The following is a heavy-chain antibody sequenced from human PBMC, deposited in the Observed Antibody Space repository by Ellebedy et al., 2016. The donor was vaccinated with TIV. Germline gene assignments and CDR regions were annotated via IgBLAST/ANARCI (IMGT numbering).Heavy chain of an antibody. CDR3: ARVMYYDFWSGYYPHYYGMDV. J-gene: IGHJ6*02. CDR1: GGSISSSSYY. V-gene: IGHV4-39*07. Sequence: MPGGSLRLSCTVPGGSISSSSYYWGWMRQPPGKGLEWIGSIYYSGSTYYNPSLKSRVTISVDPPKNQFSLKLSSVTAAATAVYYCARVMYYDFWSGYYPHYYGMDVWGQGTTVTVSS. CDR2: IYYSGST. D-gene: IGHD3-3*01.